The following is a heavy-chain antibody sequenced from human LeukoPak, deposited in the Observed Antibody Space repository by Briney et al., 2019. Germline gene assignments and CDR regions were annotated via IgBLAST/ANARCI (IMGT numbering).Heavy chain of an antibody. CDR3: ARVPPAGRDGYNSYFDY. Sequence: PGGSLRLSCAASGFTFSSYGMHWVRQAPGKGLEWVAVISYDGSNKYYADSVKGRFTISRDNSKNTLYLQMNSLRAEDTAVYYCARVPPAGRDGYNSYFDYWGQGTLVTVSS. CDR1: GFTFSSYG. V-gene: IGHV3-30*03. D-gene: IGHD5-24*01. J-gene: IGHJ4*02. CDR2: ISYDGSNK.